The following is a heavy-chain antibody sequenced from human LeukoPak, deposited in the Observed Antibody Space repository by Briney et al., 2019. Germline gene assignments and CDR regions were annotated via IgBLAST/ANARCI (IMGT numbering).Heavy chain of an antibody. CDR3: ARGRRDGYMLLWEDY. D-gene: IGHD5-24*01. Sequence: SETLSLTCTVSGGSITSNSYYWGWIRQPPGNGLEWIGSIYYSGSTYYNPSLKSRVTISVDTSKNQVSLKLSSVTAADTAVYCCARGRRDGYMLLWEDYWGQGTLVTVSS. V-gene: IGHV4-39*07. CDR2: IYYSGST. CDR1: GGSITSNSYY. J-gene: IGHJ4*02.